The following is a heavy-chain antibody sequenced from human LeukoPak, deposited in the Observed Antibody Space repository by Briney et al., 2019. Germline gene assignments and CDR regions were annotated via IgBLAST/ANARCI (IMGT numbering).Heavy chain of an antibody. CDR3: ARVWSRNGGYDEDY. CDR2: ISSSSSYI. V-gene: IGHV3-21*01. CDR1: GFTFSSYS. J-gene: IGHJ4*02. D-gene: IGHD5-12*01. Sequence: GGSLRLSCAASGFTFSSYSMNWVRQAPGKGLEWVSSISSSSSYIYYADSVKGRFTISRDNAKNSLYLQMNSLRAEDTAVYYCARVWSRNGGYDEDYWGQGTLVTVSS.